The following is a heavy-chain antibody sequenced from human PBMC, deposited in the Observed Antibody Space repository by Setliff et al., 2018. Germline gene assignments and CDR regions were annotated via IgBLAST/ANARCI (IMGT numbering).Heavy chain of an antibody. V-gene: IGHV1-46*01. J-gene: IGHJ6*02. CDR3: ARERAGGRGFTFGAIYYYYGMDV. D-gene: IGHD3-16*01. CDR2: INPKNGGA. CDR1: GYTFTGYY. Sequence: ASVKVSCKASGYTFTGYYIHWVRQAPGQGLEWMGVINPKNGGATYPQNLQGRVTMTRDTSMSTVYMELSSLRFEDTAVYYCARERAGGRGFTFGAIYYYYGMDVWGQGTTVTVSS.